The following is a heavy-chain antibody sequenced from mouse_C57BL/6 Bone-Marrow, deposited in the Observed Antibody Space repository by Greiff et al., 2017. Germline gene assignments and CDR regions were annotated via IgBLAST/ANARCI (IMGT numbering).Heavy chain of an antibody. V-gene: IGHV1-39*01. Sequence: EVKLMESGPELVKPGASVKISCKASGYSFTDYNMNWVKQSNGKSLEWIGVINPNYGTTSYNQKFKGKATLTVDQSSSTAYMQLNSLTSEDSAVYYCARPILRFYAMDYWGQGTSVTVSS. CDR2: INPNYGTT. D-gene: IGHD1-1*01. CDR3: ARPILRFYAMDY. J-gene: IGHJ4*01. CDR1: GYSFTDYN.